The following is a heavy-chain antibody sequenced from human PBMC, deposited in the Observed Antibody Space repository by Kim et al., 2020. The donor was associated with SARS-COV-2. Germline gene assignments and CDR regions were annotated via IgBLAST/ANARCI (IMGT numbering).Heavy chain of an antibody. J-gene: IGHJ4*02. D-gene: IGHD6-19*01. V-gene: IGHV3-23*01. CDR2: ISDTVGTT. CDR1: GFTFNSYV. Sequence: GGSLRLSCAASGFTFNSYVMSCVRQAPGKGLEWVSAISDTVGTTYVDSVKGRFTISRDNSKNTLSLQMNSLRAEDTAVYYFAKSISGGYIFDYWGQGSLVTVSS. CDR3: AKSISGGYIFDY.